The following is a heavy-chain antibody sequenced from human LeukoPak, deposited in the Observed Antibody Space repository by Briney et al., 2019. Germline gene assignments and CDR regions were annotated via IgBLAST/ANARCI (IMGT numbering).Heavy chain of an antibody. D-gene: IGHD3-22*01. J-gene: IGHJ4*02. Sequence: SETLSLTCTVSGGSISSYYWNWIRQPPGEGLEWIGFIYYSGSTYYNPSLKSRVTISVDTSKNQFSLKLSSVTAADTAVYYCARQPVYYDNDPYYFDYWGQGTLVTVSS. CDR1: GGSISSYY. V-gene: IGHV4-59*08. CDR2: IYYSGST. CDR3: ARQPVYYDNDPYYFDY.